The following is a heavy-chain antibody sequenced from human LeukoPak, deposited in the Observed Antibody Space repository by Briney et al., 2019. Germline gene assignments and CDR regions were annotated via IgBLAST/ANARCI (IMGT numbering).Heavy chain of an antibody. Sequence: ASVKVSCKVSGYTLTELSMHWVRQAPGKGLEWMGGFDPEDGETIYAQKFQGRVTMTEDTSTDTAYMELSSLRSEDTAVYYCATVGCSGGSCPSDYWGQGTLVTVSS. CDR3: ATVGCSGGSCPSDY. J-gene: IGHJ4*02. D-gene: IGHD2-15*01. V-gene: IGHV1-24*01. CDR1: GYTLTELS. CDR2: FDPEDGET.